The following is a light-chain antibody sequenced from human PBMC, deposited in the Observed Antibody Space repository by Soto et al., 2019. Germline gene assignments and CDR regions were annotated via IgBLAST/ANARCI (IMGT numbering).Light chain of an antibody. CDR2: KAS. V-gene: IGKV1-5*03. CDR3: QQDNTYPLT. CDR1: QSISTW. Sequence: DIQMPQSPSTLSASVGDRVTITCRASQSISTWLSWYQQKPGKAPKLLIYKASSLESGVPSRFSGSGSGTEFTLTINSLQPDDFETYYCQQDNTYPLTFGGGTTVEIK. J-gene: IGKJ4*01.